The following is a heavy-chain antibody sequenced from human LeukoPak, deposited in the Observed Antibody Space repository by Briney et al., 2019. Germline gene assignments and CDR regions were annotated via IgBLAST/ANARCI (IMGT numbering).Heavy chain of an antibody. D-gene: IGHD4-17*01. J-gene: IGHJ4*02. Sequence: GSLRLSCAASGFTFSSYVMHWVREAPGKGVEWVAVISYDGSNKYYADSVKGRFTISRDNSKNTLFLQMNSLRAEDTAVYYCARDDNYGDYEYYFDYWGQGALVTVSS. CDR2: ISYDGSNK. V-gene: IGHV3-30-3*01. CDR1: GFTFSSYV. CDR3: ARDDNYGDYEYYFDY.